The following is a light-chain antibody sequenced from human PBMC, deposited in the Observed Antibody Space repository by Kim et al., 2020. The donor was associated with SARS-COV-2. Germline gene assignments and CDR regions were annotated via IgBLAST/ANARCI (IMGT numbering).Light chain of an antibody. CDR3: QQYTIYSPETS. CDR1: QSISNW. CDR2: KTS. J-gene: IGKJ2*03. Sequence: DIEMTQSPSTLSASVGDRVTITCRASQSISNWLAWYQQKAGKAPKLLIYKTSSLDRGVPSRFSGSGSGTEFTLTISGLQPDDFATYYCQQYTIYSPETSFGQGTKLKI. V-gene: IGKV1-5*03.